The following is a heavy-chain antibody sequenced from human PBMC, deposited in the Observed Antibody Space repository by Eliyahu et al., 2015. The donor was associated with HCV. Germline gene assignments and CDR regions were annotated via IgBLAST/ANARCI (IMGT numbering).Heavy chain of an antibody. CDR3: ARDYGDDYGYPFYGMDV. Sequence: QVQLVESGGGVVQPGRSLRLSCXASGFPFNXYGMHGXRQAXGKGXEWVXVIWYDGSNKYYADSVKGRFTISRDNSKNTLYLQMNSLRAEDTAVYYCARDYGDDYGYPFYGMDVWGQGTTVTVSS. V-gene: IGHV3-33*01. CDR2: IWYDGSNK. CDR1: GFPFNXYG. D-gene: IGHD4-17*01. J-gene: IGHJ6*02.